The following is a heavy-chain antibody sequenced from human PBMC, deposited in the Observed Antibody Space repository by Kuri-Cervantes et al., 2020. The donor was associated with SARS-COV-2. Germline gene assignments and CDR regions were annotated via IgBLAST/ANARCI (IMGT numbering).Heavy chain of an antibody. Sequence: SGPTLVKPTQTLTLTCTFSGFSLSTSGMCVSWIRQPPGKALEWLARIDWGDDKYYSTSLKTRLTISKDTSKDQVVLTMTNMDPVDTATYYCVRIRAATVIADYWGQGTLVTVSS. CDR3: VRIRAATVIADY. CDR2: IDWGDDK. CDR1: GFSLSTSGMC. D-gene: IGHD4-11*01. J-gene: IGHJ4*02. V-gene: IGHV2-70*11.